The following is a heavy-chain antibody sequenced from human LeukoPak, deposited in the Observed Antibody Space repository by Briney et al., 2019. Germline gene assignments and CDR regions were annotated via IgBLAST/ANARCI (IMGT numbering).Heavy chain of an antibody. CDR2: IKQDGSEK. D-gene: IGHD6-19*01. Sequence: GRSLRLSCAASGFTFSNYAMHWVRQAPGKGLEWVANIKQDGSEKYYVDSVKGRFTISRDNAKNSLYLQMNSLRAEDTAVYYCARVGWPGLLDYWGQGTLVTVSS. CDR1: GFTFSNYA. CDR3: ARVGWPGLLDY. V-gene: IGHV3-7*01. J-gene: IGHJ4*02.